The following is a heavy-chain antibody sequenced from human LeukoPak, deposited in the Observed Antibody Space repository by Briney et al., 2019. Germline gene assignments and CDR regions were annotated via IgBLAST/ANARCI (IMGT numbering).Heavy chain of an antibody. V-gene: IGHV3-9*01. J-gene: IGHJ4*02. CDR1: GFTFDDYA. CDR3: AKVGYSSGWAFDY. D-gene: IGHD6-19*01. CDR2: ISWNSGSI. Sequence: GGSLRLSCAASGFTFDDYAMHWVRHAPGKGLEWVSGISWNSGSIGYADSVKGRFTISRDNAKNSLYLQMNSLRAEDTALYYCAKVGYSSGWAFDYWGQGTLVTVSS.